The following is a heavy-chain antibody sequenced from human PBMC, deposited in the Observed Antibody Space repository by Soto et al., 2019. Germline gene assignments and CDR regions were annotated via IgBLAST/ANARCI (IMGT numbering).Heavy chain of an antibody. J-gene: IGHJ6*02. CDR2: ISPYNGHT. CDR1: GYIFTGYG. CDR3: ARGGSAYHTGRGFAGTMDV. D-gene: IGHD3-16*01. V-gene: IGHV1-18*04. Sequence: QAQVVQSGDEVKKPGASVKVSCKASGYIFTGYGISWVRQAPGQGLEWMGWISPYNGHTEFAQRLQGSLTLTTDTSTTTTFMELSNLRADATAVYSCARGGSAYHTGRGFAGTMDVWGQGTTVTVSS.